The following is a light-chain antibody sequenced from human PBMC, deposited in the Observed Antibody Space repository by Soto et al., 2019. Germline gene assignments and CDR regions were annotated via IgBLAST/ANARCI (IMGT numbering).Light chain of an antibody. CDR1: ISDFVVYNY. CDR3: SSHTISSALQV. CDR2: GVS. Sequence: QSALTQPASVSGSPGQSITISCTGTISDFVVYNYVSWYQQHPGKAPKLMIYGVSNRPSGVSNRFSGSKSGNTASLTISGLQAGDEADYYCSSHTISSALQVFGTGTKVTVL. V-gene: IGLV2-14*01. J-gene: IGLJ1*01.